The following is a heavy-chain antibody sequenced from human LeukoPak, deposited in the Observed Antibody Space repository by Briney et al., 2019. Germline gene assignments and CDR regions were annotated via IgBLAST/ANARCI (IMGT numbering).Heavy chain of an antibody. CDR3: ATKLPGTVYFNY. J-gene: IGHJ4*02. CDR2: ISPSDTTT. Sequence: GGSLRLSCAASGFSFSNYEMNWVRQAPGKGLEWISFISPSDTTTYYADSVKGRFTISRDNAKNSLFLQMNSLRVEDTAVYYCATKLPGTVYFNYWGQGTPVTVSS. V-gene: IGHV3-48*03. CDR1: GFSFSNYE. D-gene: IGHD1-1*01.